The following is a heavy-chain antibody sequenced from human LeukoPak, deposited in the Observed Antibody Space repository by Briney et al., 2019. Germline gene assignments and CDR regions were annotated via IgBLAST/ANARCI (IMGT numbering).Heavy chain of an antibody. Sequence: SETLSLTCTVSGGSVSSGSDYWSWIRQPPGKGLEWIGYIYSSGSTNYNPSLKSRVSISVDTSKNQFSLKLSSVTAADTAVYYCARTGSTVTMLYPFDHWGQGTLVTVSS. CDR3: ARTGSTVTMLYPFDH. J-gene: IGHJ4*02. CDR2: IYSSGST. D-gene: IGHD4-17*01. V-gene: IGHV4-61*01. CDR1: GGSVSSGSDY.